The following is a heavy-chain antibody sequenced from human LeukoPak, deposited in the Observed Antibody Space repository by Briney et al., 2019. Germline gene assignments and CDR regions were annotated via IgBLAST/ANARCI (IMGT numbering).Heavy chain of an antibody. CDR3: ARDSTYYYGSGSSGPHYFGY. Sequence: GGSLRLPRAVSGFSVSSFGMSWVRQAPGKGLEWISAISVNGETTWYADSVRGRFIISRDNSKNTLYLQLNSLRAEDTAVYYCARDSTYYYGSGSSGPHYFGYWGQGTLVTVSS. D-gene: IGHD3-10*01. CDR1: GFSVSSFG. V-gene: IGHV3-23*01. CDR2: ISVNGETT. J-gene: IGHJ4*02.